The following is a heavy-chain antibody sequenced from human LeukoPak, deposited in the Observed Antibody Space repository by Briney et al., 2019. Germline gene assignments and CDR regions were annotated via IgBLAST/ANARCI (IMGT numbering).Heavy chain of an antibody. D-gene: IGHD2-15*01. CDR1: GSSISSYY. J-gene: IGHJ5*02. V-gene: IGHV4-4*07. CDR3: ARGTRYCSGDSCQNWFDP. CDR2: ISTSGNT. Sequence: SETLSLTCTVSGSSISSYYWTWIRQPAGKGLEWIGRISTSGNTYYNPSLKSRLTMSVDTSKNQFSLKLSSVTAADTAVYYCARGTRYCSGDSCQNWFDPWGQGTLVTVSS.